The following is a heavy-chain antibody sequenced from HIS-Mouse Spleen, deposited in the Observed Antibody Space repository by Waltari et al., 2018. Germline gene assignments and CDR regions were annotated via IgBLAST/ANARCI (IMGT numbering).Heavy chain of an antibody. Sequence: QLQLQESGPGLVKPSETLSLTCTVSGGSISSSSYYWGWIRQPPGKGLEWIGSINYSGGTCSIPTLKSRVTISVDTSKNQFSLKLSSVTAADTAVYYCAREIPYSSSWYDWYFDLWGRGTLVTVSS. J-gene: IGHJ2*01. CDR3: AREIPYSSSWYDWYFDL. D-gene: IGHD6-13*01. CDR2: INYSGGT. V-gene: IGHV4-39*07. CDR1: GGSISSSSYY.